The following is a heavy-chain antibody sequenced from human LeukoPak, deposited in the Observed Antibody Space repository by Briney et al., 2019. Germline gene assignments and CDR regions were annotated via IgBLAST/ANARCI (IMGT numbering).Heavy chain of an antibody. Sequence: GRSLRLSCAASGFTFSSYAMHWVRQAPGKGLEWVAVISYDGSNKYYADSVKGRFTISRDNSKNTLYLQMNSLRAEDTAVHYCAREYYDILTGYYPDYWGQGTLVTVSS. CDR2: ISYDGSNK. CDR3: AREYYDILTGYYPDY. V-gene: IGHV3-30*04. D-gene: IGHD3-9*01. J-gene: IGHJ4*02. CDR1: GFTFSSYA.